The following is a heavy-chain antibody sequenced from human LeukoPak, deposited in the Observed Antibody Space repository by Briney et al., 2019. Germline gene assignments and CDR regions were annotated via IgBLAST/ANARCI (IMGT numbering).Heavy chain of an antibody. V-gene: IGHV3-30*18. CDR3: AEDLINYYYGMDV. J-gene: IGHJ6*02. CDR2: ISYDGSNK. CDR1: GFTFSSYG. Sequence: GRSLRLSCAASGFTFSSYGMHWVRQAPGKGLEWVAVISYDGSNKYYADSVKGRFTISRDNSKNTLYLQMNSLRAEDTAVYYCAEDLINYYYGMDVWGQGTTVTVSS.